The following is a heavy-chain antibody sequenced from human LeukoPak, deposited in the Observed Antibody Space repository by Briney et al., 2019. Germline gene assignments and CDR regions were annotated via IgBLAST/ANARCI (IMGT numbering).Heavy chain of an antibody. V-gene: IGHV5-51*01. CDR1: GYGFTNYW. D-gene: IGHD4-17*01. CDR3: ARALRTGQGDYVPVL. Sequence: GASLQISCKASGYGFTNYWIGWVRRMPGKGLEWMTIIYPGDSETRYSPSFQGQVTISADKSIGTMYLQWSSLKASDTAMYYCARALRTGQGDYVPVLWGQGTLVIVSS. CDR2: IYPGDSET. J-gene: IGHJ4*02.